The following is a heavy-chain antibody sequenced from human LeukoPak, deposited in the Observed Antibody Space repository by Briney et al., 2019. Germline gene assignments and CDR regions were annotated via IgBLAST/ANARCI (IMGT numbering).Heavy chain of an antibody. CDR2: IYYSGST. Sequence: NSSETLSLTCTVSGGSISSYYWSWIRQPPGKGLEWIGYIYYSGSTNYNPSLKSRVTMSVDTSKNQFSLKLSSVTAADTAVYYCAAAYYNWFDPWGQGTLVTVSS. CDR1: GGSISSYY. J-gene: IGHJ5*02. CDR3: AAAYYNWFDP. D-gene: IGHD6-13*01. V-gene: IGHV4-59*08.